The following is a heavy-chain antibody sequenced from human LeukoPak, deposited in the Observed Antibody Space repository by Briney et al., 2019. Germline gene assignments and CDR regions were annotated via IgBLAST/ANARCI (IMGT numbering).Heavy chain of an antibody. CDR2: IIPIFGTA. Sequence: SVKVSCKASGGTFSSYAISWVRQAPGQGLEWMGGIIPIFGTANYAQKFQGRVTITVDESTSTAYMELSSLRSEDTAVYYCARAYCSSTSCYRPNWRFDPWGQGTLVTVSS. D-gene: IGHD2-2*02. V-gene: IGHV1-69*01. CDR3: ARAYCSSTSCYRPNWRFDP. CDR1: GGTFSSYA. J-gene: IGHJ5*02.